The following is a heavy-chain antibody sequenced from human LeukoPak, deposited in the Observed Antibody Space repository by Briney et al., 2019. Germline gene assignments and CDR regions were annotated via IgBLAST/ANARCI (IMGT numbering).Heavy chain of an antibody. CDR3: ARGSGYVYY. Sequence: PSETLSLTCTVSGGSISSSGYYWSWIRQPPGKGLEWIGYMYHSGSTYFNPSLKSRVTISVDRSKNQLSLKLTSVTAADTAVYYCARGSGYVYYWGQGTLVTVSS. CDR2: MYHSGST. D-gene: IGHD5-12*01. CDR1: GGSISSSGYY. J-gene: IGHJ4*02. V-gene: IGHV4-30-2*01.